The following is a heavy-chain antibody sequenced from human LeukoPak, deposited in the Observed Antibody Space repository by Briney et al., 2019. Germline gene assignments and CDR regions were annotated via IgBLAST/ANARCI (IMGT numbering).Heavy chain of an antibody. J-gene: IGHJ4*02. V-gene: IGHV1-2*02. CDR1: GYTFTGYY. CDR3: ARGDFWSGPPPADY. Sequence: ASVKVSCKASGYTFTGYYMHWARQAPGQGLEWMGWINPNSGGTNYAQKFQGRVTMTRDTSISTAYMELSRLRSDDTAVYYCARGDFWSGPPPADYWGQGTLVTVSS. D-gene: IGHD3-3*01. CDR2: INPNSGGT.